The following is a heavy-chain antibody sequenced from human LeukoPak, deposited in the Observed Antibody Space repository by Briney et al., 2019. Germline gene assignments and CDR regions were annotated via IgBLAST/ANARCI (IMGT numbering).Heavy chain of an antibody. CDR3: AKGTPYYYDSSDYRYYFDY. J-gene: IGHJ4*02. D-gene: IGHD3-22*01. CDR2: ISGSGGST. Sequence: GGSLRLSCAASGLTFSSYAMSWVRQAPGKGLEWVSAISGSGGSTYYADSVKGRFTISRDNSRNTLYLQMVSLRAEDTAVYYCAKGTPYYYDSSDYRYYFDYWGQGTLVTVSS. CDR1: GLTFSSYA. V-gene: IGHV3-23*01.